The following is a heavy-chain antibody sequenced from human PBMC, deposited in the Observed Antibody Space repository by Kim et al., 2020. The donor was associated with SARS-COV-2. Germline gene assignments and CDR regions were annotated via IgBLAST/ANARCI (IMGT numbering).Heavy chain of an antibody. J-gene: IGHJ4*02. CDR1: GGSVSSGSYY. D-gene: IGHD1-26*01. CDR2: IYYSGST. Sequence: SETLSLTCTVSGGSVSSGSYYWSWIRQPPGKGLEWIGYIYYSGSTNYNPSLKSRVTISVDTSKNQFSLKLSSVTAADTAVYYCARDVGFDYWGQGTLVTV. V-gene: IGHV4-61*01. CDR3: ARDVGFDY.